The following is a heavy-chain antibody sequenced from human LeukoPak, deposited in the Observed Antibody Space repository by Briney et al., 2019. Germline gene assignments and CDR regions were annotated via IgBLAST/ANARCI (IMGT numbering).Heavy chain of an antibody. D-gene: IGHD3-22*01. V-gene: IGHV4-59*08. CDR2: IYYSGST. CDR3: ARHVSSGYQSNWFDP. Sequence: SETLSLTCTVSGGSISSYYWSWIRQPPGKGLEWIGYIYYSGSTNYNPSLKSRVTISVDTSKNQFSLKLSSVTAADAAVYYCARHVSSGYQSNWFDPWGQGTLVTVSS. J-gene: IGHJ5*02. CDR1: GGSISSYY.